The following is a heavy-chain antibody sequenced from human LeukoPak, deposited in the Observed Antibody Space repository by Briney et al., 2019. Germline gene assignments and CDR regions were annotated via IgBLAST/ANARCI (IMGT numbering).Heavy chain of an antibody. CDR2: MYHGGNT. CDR1: GGSISSSNW. J-gene: IGHJ3*02. Sequence: KTSETLSLTCAVSGGSISSSNWWSWFRQPPGKGLEWIGEMYHGGNTNYNPSLKRRVTISVDKSKNQFSLKLSSVTAADTAAYYCAIKDWNNVRAFDIWGQGTMVTVSS. D-gene: IGHD1/OR15-1a*01. V-gene: IGHV4-4*02. CDR3: AIKDWNNVRAFDI.